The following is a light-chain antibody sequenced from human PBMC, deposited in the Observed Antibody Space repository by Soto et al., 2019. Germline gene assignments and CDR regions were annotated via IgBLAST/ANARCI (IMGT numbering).Light chain of an antibody. Sequence: EIVLTQSPGTLSLSPGERATLSCRASQSVSSSSLAWYQQKPGQAPRLLIYGASTRATGLPARFSGSGSGTDFTLTISSLQSEDFAVYYCQQYNTWPPITFGQGTRLEIK. CDR1: QSVSSS. CDR2: GAS. J-gene: IGKJ5*01. V-gene: IGKV3-15*01. CDR3: QQYNTWPPIT.